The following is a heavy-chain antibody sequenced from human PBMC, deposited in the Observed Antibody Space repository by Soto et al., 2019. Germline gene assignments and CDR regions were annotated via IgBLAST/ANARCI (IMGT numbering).Heavy chain of an antibody. V-gene: IGHV3-23*01. D-gene: IGHD7-27*01. Sequence: GGSLSPSCAASGFTFSTYDMSWVRQAPGKGLGWVSTIGDSSDNTFYADSVRGRFTISRDNSKNTLYLQMNSLRAEDTAMYYCAKDLTGDSGQGHLCDYWGQGVLVTVSS. CDR3: AKDLTGDSGQGHLCDY. J-gene: IGHJ4*02. CDR1: GFTFSTYD. CDR2: IGDSSDNT.